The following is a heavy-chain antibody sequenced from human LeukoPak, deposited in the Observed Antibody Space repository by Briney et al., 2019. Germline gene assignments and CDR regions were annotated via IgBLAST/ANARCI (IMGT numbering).Heavy chain of an antibody. CDR3: ARAAGGGYNWGAGYFDY. CDR1: GYTFISYS. Sequence: GASVKVSCKASGYTFISYSITWLRQAPGRGLEWVGWISANNGDTHYAQKFQDRVTMTTDTSTTKAYMELRSLRSDDTAVYYCARAAGGGYNWGAGYFDYWGQGTLVTVSS. D-gene: IGHD5-24*01. CDR2: ISANNGDT. J-gene: IGHJ4*02. V-gene: IGHV1-18*01.